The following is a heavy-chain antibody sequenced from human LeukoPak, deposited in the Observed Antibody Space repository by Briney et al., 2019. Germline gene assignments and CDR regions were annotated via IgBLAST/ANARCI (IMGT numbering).Heavy chain of an antibody. CDR3: ATAIANAIH. V-gene: IGHV1-2*06. Sequence: ASVKVSCKASGYSFSGYFMYWVRQAPGQGLEWLGRINPNSGGTNFAQKFQGRVTVTRDTSISTAYMQLTSLRFDDTAVYYCATAIANAIHWGQGTLVTVSS. J-gene: IGHJ1*01. CDR2: INPNSGGT. CDR1: GYSFSGYF. D-gene: IGHD2-21*01.